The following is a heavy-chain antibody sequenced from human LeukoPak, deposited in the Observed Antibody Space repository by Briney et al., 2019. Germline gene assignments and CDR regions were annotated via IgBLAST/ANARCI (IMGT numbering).Heavy chain of an antibody. CDR1: GGSISSSDYS. CDR2: MYHAGST. D-gene: IGHD6-19*01. J-gene: IGHJ4*02. Sequence: SETLSLTCTVSGGSISSSDYSWAWIRQTPGQGLEWIGTMYHAGSTYYNPSLKSRVIISVDTSKNQFSLRLSSVTAADTAVYYCARDYVAVAGPFDYWGQGTLVTVSS. V-gene: IGHV4-39*02. CDR3: ARDYVAVAGPFDY.